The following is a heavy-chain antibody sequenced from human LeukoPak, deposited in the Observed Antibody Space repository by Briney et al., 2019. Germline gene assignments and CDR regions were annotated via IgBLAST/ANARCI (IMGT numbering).Heavy chain of an antibody. J-gene: IGHJ3*02. Sequence: GGSLRLSCSASGFTFSDYAMHWVRQAPGQGLEYVSDISSNGGSTYYADSVKGRFTISRDNSKNTLYLQMSSLRAEDTAVYYCVKDSEMATINAFDIWGQGTMVTVSS. CDR3: VKDSEMATINAFDI. CDR1: GFTFSDYA. D-gene: IGHD5-24*01. V-gene: IGHV3-64D*06. CDR2: ISSNGGST.